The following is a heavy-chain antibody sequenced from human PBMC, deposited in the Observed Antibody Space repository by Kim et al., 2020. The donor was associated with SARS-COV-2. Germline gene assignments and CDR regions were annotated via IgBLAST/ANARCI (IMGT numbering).Heavy chain of an antibody. Sequence: SETLSLTCAVSGGSISSSNWWSWVRQPPGKGLEWIGEIYHSGSTNYNPSLKSRVTISVDKSKNQFSLKLSSVTAADTAVYYCATLEYSSGWYLYYYMDVCGKGIPVTVSS. V-gene: IGHV4-4*02. CDR2: IYHSGST. CDR1: GGSISSSNW. J-gene: IGHJ6*03. CDR3: ATLEYSSGWYLYYYMDV. D-gene: IGHD6-19*01.